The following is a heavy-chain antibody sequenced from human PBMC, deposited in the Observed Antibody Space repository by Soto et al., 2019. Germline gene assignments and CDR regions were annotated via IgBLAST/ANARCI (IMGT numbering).Heavy chain of an antibody. CDR2: IDPSDSYT. CDR1: GYSFTSYW. V-gene: IGHV5-10-1*01. Sequence: GESLKISCEGSGYSFTSYWISWVRQMPGKGLEWMGRIDPSDSYTNYSPSFQGHVTISADKSISTAYLQWSSLKASDTAMYYCARPFFGVASHGAFDIWGQGTMVTVSS. J-gene: IGHJ3*02. D-gene: IGHD3-3*01. CDR3: ARPFFGVASHGAFDI.